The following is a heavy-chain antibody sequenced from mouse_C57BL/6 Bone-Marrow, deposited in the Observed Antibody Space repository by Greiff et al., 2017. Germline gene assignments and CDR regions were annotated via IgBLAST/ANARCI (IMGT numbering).Heavy chain of an antibody. CDR1: GYTFTSYW. CDR2: IDPSDSYT. J-gene: IGHJ4*01. D-gene: IGHD2-2*01. CDR3: AREAWLRRRDYAMDY. V-gene: IGHV1-69*01. Sequence: QVQLQQPGAELVMPGASVKLSCKASGYTFTSYWMHWVKQRPGQGLEWIGEIDPSDSYTNYNQKFKGKSTLTVDKSSSTAYMQLSSLTSDDSAVYYCAREAWLRRRDYAMDYWGQGTSVTVSS.